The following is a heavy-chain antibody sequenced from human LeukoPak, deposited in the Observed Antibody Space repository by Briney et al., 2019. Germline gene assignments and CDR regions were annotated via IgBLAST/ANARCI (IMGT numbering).Heavy chain of an antibody. Sequence: GSLTLSRQVSVSVFTFGLLPLPWVHQAPGKELVRQSPICACGYYTYYADSVKGRFTISRDNSKNTLYIQMNSLRAEDTAVYYCVKDGSWGDYYFYFYMDVWGKGTTVTVSS. J-gene: IGHJ6*03. CDR3: VKDGSWGDYYFYFYMDV. CDR2: ICACGYYT. V-gene: IGHV3-23*01. D-gene: IGHD3-16*01. CDR1: VSVFTFGLLP.